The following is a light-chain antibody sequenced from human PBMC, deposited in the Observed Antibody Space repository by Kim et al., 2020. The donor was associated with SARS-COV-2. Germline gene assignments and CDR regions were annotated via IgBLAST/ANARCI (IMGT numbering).Light chain of an antibody. CDR2: DPN. CDR3: LLSFSGNRV. J-gene: IGLJ3*02. Sequence: PGRTGTLPCGSSTGAVTSGQYPYWFQQKPGQVPRTLIYDPNKKHPWTPARFSGARLGGKAALTLSGAQPEDEAEYYCLLSFSGNRVFGGGTPLNVL. CDR1: TGAVTSGQY. V-gene: IGLV7-46*01.